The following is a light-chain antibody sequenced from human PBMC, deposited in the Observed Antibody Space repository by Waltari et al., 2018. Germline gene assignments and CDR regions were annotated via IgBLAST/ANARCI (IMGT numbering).Light chain of an antibody. V-gene: IGLV2-8*01. Sequence: QSALTQPPSASGSPGQSVTIAGTGTSSDVGGYKFVSWYQQHPGRAPKLMIYEVNQRPSGVPDRFSGSKSGNTASLTVSGLQAEDEADYYCSSYAGSNNLVFGTGTKVTVL. J-gene: IGLJ1*01. CDR2: EVN. CDR3: SSYAGSNNLV. CDR1: SSDVGGYKF.